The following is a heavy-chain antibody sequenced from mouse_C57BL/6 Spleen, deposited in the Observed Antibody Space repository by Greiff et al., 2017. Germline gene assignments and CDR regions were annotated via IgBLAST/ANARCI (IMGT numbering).Heavy chain of an antibody. Sequence: QVQLKQPGPELVKPGASVKLSCKASGYTFTSYWMHWVKQRPGQGLEWIGNINPSNGGTNYNEKFKSKATLTVDKTSSTAYMQLSSLTSEDSAVYYCARSRGKLRQGDYWGQGTTVTVSS. CDR2: INPSNGGT. CDR3: ARSRGKLRQGDY. CDR1: GYTFTSYW. D-gene: IGHD3-2*01. V-gene: IGHV1-53*01. J-gene: IGHJ2*01.